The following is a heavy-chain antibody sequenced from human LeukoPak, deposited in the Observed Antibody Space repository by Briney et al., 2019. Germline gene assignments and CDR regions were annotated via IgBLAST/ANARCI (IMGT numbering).Heavy chain of an antibody. CDR2: IYYSRST. J-gene: IGHJ6*03. V-gene: IGHV4-59*12. D-gene: IGHD3-3*01. CDR3: ARDAHYDFWSGYYTGNMDV. CDR1: GGSISSYY. Sequence: SETLSLTCTVSGGSISSYYWSWIRQPPGKGLEWIGYIYYSRSTNYNPSLKSRVTISVDTSKNQFSLKLSSVTAADTAVYYCARDAHYDFWSGYYTGNMDVWGKGTTVTVSS.